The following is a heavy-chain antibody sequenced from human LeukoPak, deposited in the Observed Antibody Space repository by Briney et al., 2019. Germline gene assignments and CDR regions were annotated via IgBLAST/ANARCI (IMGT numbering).Heavy chain of an antibody. Sequence: GGSLRLSCAASGFTFDDYAMHWVRQAPGKGVEWGSGIRWNSGSIGYADSVQGRFTISRDNAKNSLYLQMNSLRAEDTALYYCAKDVKSSSWYGSYYYYGMDVWGQGTTVTVSS. CDR2: IRWNSGSI. V-gene: IGHV3-9*01. J-gene: IGHJ6*02. D-gene: IGHD6-13*01. CDR1: GFTFDDYA. CDR3: AKDVKSSSWYGSYYYYGMDV.